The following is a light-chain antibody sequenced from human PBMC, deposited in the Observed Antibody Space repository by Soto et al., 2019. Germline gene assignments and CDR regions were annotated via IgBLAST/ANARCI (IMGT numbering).Light chain of an antibody. V-gene: IGKV3-15*01. Sequence: EIVMTQSPATLSVSPGERATLSCRASQSVSSNLAWYQQKPGQAPRLLIYGASTRATGIPARFSGSGSGTEFTLTISSLQSEDFAVYYCQRYGLSPPFSFGPGPKVEI. J-gene: IGKJ3*01. CDR2: GAS. CDR1: QSVSSN. CDR3: QRYGLSPPFS.